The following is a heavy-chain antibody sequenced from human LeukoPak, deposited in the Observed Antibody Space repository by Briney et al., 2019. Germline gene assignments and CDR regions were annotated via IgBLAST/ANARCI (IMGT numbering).Heavy chain of an antibody. CDR1: GDSIRFYY. CDR2: VYDSGTP. D-gene: IGHD1-26*01. V-gene: IGHV4-59*01. Sequence: SETLSLTCNVSGDSIRFYYWGWIRQAPAKGLEWIGCVYDSGTPHYNPSLKSRVTMSKDTSKNQLSLRVTDVTPADTAIYYRARGRSSGDANWFDPWGQGTLVTVSS. CDR3: ARGRSSGDANWFDP. J-gene: IGHJ5*02.